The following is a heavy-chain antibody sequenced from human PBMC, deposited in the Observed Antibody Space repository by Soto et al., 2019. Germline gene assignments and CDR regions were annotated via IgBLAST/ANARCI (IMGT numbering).Heavy chain of an antibody. Sequence: QVQLQESGPGLVKPSGTLSLTCAVSSVSISSSNWWSWVRQPPGKGLEWIGEIYHSGSTNYNPSLRSQVTISVDKSKNQISLKLRPVTAEDTAVYYCATVSIAARPQWYFDLGGRGNLVTVSS. CDR3: ATVSIAARPQWYFDL. D-gene: IGHD6-6*01. CDR1: SVSISSSNW. V-gene: IGHV4-4*02. J-gene: IGHJ2*01. CDR2: IYHSGST.